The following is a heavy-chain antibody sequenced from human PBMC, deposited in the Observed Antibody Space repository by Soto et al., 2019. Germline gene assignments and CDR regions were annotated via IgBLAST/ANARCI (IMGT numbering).Heavy chain of an antibody. CDR1: GGSFSGSY. J-gene: IGHJ6*02. D-gene: IGHD6-19*01. CDR2: INHSGST. CDR3: ARLSSGWYNYYYGMDV. Sequence: GTLSLTSAVYGGSFSGSYWSWIRQPPGKGLEWIGEINHSGSTNYNPSLKSRVTISVDTSKNQFSLKLSSVTAADTAVYYCARLSSGWYNYYYGMDVWGQGTTVTVSS. V-gene: IGHV4-34*01.